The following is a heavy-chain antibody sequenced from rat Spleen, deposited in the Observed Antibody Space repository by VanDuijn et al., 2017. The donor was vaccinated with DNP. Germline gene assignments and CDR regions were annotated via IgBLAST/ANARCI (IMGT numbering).Heavy chain of an antibody. Sequence: EVQLQESGPGLVKPSQSLSLTCSVTGSSITSSYWGWIRKFPGNKMEWIGHISYSGTTTYNPSLKGRISITRDTSKNHFFLHLNSVTTEDTATYYCARWTYYFDYWGQGVMVTVSS. CDR3: ARWTYYFDY. CDR1: GSSITSSY. CDR2: ISYSGTT. J-gene: IGHJ2*01. V-gene: IGHV3-1*01.